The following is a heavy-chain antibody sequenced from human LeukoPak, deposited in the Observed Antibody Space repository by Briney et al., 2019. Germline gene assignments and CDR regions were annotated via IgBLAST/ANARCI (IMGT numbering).Heavy chain of an antibody. CDR2: IYYSGST. V-gene: IGHV4-59*08. D-gene: IGHD3-22*01. CDR3: ARGLGMGRDSSGSDWFDS. Sequence: PSETLSLTCTVSGGSISSYYWSWIRQPPGKGLEWTGYIYYSGSTYYNPPLKSRVTISVDTSKNQFSLKLSSVTAADTAVYYCARGLGMGRDSSGSDWFDSWGQGTLVTVSS. J-gene: IGHJ5*01. CDR1: GGSISSYY.